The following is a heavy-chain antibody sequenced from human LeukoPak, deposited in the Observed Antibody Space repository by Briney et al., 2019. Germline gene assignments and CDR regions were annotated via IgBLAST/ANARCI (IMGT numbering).Heavy chain of an antibody. CDR3: ARGYYDILTGYYSDVYYFDY. CDR1: GGTFSSYA. D-gene: IGHD3-9*01. J-gene: IGHJ4*02. Sequence: ASVKVSCKASGGTFSSYAISWVRQASGQGLEWMGRIIPILGIANYAQKFQGRVTITADKSTSTAYMELSSLRSEDTAVYYCARGYYDILTGYYSDVYYFDYWGQGTLVTVSS. V-gene: IGHV1-69*04. CDR2: IIPILGIA.